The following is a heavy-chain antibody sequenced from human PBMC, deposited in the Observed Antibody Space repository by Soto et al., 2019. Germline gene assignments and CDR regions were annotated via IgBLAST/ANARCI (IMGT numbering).Heavy chain of an antibody. J-gene: IGHJ5*02. Sequence: ASVKVSCKASGYTFTSYDINWVRQATGQGLEWMGWMNPNSGNTGYAQKFQGRVTMTRNTSISTAYMELSSLRSEDTAVYYCARGSLRTAAAAFDPWGQGTLVTVSS. CDR3: ARGSLRTAAAAFDP. V-gene: IGHV1-8*01. D-gene: IGHD2-15*01. CDR1: GYTFTSYD. CDR2: MNPNSGNT.